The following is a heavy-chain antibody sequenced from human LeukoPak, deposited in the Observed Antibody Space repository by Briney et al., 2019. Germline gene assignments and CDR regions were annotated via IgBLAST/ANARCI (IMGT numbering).Heavy chain of an antibody. Sequence: PGGSLRLSCAASGFTFSNYAMNWVRQAPGKGLEWVAVIWYDGSNKYYADSVKGRFTISRDNSKNTLYLQMNTLRAEDTAVYYCARDPGGVVYFDYWGQGTLVTVSS. D-gene: IGHD2-8*01. CDR1: GFTFSNYA. V-gene: IGHV3-33*08. J-gene: IGHJ4*02. CDR2: IWYDGSNK. CDR3: ARDPGGVVYFDY.